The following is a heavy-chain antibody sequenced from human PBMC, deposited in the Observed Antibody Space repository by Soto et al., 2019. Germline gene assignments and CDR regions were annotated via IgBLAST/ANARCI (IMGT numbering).Heavy chain of an antibody. CDR2: IRSKANSYAS. CDR3: TRLKQLVYPDYYGMDV. J-gene: IGHJ6*02. Sequence: HPGGSLRLSCAASGFTFSGSAMHWVRQASGKGLEWVGRIRSKANSYASAYAASVKGRFTISRDDSKNTAYLQMNSLKTEDTAVYYSTRLKQLVYPDYYGMDVWGQGTTVTVSS. D-gene: IGHD6-6*01. V-gene: IGHV3-73*01. CDR1: GFTFSGSA.